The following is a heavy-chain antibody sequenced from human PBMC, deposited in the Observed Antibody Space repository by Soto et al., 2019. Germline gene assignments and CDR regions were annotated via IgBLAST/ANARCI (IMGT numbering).Heavy chain of an antibody. CDR2: INAGNGNT. CDR1: GYTFTSYA. D-gene: IGHD6-19*01. J-gene: IGHJ6*02. Sequence: ASVKVSCKASGYTFTSYAMHWVRQAPGQRLEWMGWINAGNGNTKYSQKFQGRVTITRDTSASTAYMELSSLRSEDTAVYYCARVGGAGQGAYHYYYGMDVWGQGTTVTVSS. CDR3: ARVGGAGQGAYHYYYGMDV. V-gene: IGHV1-3*01.